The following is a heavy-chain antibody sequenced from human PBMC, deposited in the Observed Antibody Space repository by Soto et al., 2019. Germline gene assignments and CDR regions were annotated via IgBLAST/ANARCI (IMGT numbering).Heavy chain of an antibody. Sequence: ASVKVSCKASGYTFTSYGISWVRQAPGQGLEWMGWISAYNGNTNYAQKLQGRVTMTTDTSTSTAYMELRSLRSDDTAVYYCARVSNQLTPFYYYYMDVWGKGTTVTVSS. V-gene: IGHV1-18*01. D-gene: IGHD1-1*01. CDR3: ARVSNQLTPFYYYYMDV. J-gene: IGHJ6*03. CDR1: GYTFTSYG. CDR2: ISAYNGNT.